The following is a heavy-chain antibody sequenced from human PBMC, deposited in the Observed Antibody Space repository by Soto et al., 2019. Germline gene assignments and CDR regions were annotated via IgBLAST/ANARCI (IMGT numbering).Heavy chain of an antibody. CDR1: GYTFTSYA. CDR3: ARGGQQLVFAFDY. V-gene: IGHV1-3*01. D-gene: IGHD6-13*01. J-gene: IGHJ4*02. Sequence: ASVKVSCKASGYTFTSYAMHWVRQAPGQRLEWMGWINAGNGNTKYSQKFQGRVTITRDTSASTAYKELSSLRSEDTAVYYCARGGQQLVFAFDYWGQGTLVTVSS. CDR2: INAGNGNT.